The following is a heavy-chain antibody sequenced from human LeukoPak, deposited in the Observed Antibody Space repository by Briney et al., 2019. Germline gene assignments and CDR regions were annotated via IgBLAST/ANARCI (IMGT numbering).Heavy chain of an antibody. J-gene: IGHJ5*02. CDR1: GYIFTSYW. Sequence: GASLQICCKGSGYIFTSYWIGWVRQMPGKGLEWMGSIYPGDSDTRYSPSFRGQVTISADKSISTAYLQWSSLKASDTAMYYCARRPYSTDWFDPWGQGTLVTVSS. CDR2: IYPGDSDT. D-gene: IGHD2-21*01. CDR3: ARRPYSTDWFDP. V-gene: IGHV5-51*01.